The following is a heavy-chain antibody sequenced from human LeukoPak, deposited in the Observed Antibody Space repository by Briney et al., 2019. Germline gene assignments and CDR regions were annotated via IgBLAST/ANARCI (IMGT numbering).Heavy chain of an antibody. CDR2: IIPILGIA. V-gene: IGHV1-69*04. CDR3: ARDLRRSSLYWFDP. J-gene: IGHJ5*02. CDR1: GGTFSSYA. Sequence: ASVDVSCKASGGTFSSYAISWVRQAPGQGLEWMGRIIPILGIANYAQKFQGRVTITADKSTSTAYMEPSSLRSEDTAVYYCARDLRRSSLYWFDPWGQGTLVTVSS. D-gene: IGHD6-13*01.